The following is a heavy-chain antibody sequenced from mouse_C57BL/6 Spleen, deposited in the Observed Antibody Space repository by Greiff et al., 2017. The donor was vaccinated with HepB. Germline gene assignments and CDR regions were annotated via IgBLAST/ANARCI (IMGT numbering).Heavy chain of an antibody. V-gene: IGHV1-26*01. CDR1: GYTFTDYY. CDR2: INPNNGGT. Sequence: EVQLQQSGPELVKPGASVKISCKASGYTFTDYYMNWVKQSHGKSLEWIGDINPNNGGTSYNQKFKNKATLTVDKSSSTAYMERRSLMSEDSAGYYCAIGRLRYCGSGFAYWGQGTLVTVSA. D-gene: IGHD1-1*01. CDR3: AIGRLRYCGSGFAY. J-gene: IGHJ3*01.